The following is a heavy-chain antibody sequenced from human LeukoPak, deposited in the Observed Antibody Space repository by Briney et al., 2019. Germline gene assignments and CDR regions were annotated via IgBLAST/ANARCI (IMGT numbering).Heavy chain of an antibody. CDR1: GFTFSSSF. J-gene: IGHJ4*02. D-gene: IGHD2-15*01. Sequence: GGSLRLSCAASGFTFSSSFMTWVRQTPGKGLEWVANTNPDGDKKYYVDSVKGRFTISRDNAKNSLYLQMNSLRVDDTAVYYCSRGGSWWLDNWGQGTLVTVSS. CDR2: TNPDGDKK. V-gene: IGHV3-7*01. CDR3: SRGGSWWLDN.